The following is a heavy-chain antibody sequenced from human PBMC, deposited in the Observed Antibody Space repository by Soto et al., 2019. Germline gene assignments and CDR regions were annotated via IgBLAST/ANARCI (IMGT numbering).Heavy chain of an antibody. CDR1: GYTFTSNY. Sequence: QVQLVQSGAEVKMPGASVKLSCKASGYTFTSNYIHWVRQAPGRGIERMGIINPSGGVTSHNYAQKFQGRVTMTVETSTTTVYMELSRLRSEDTAVYYCARVRRHSSGLLDNWGQGALVTFSS. CDR3: ARVRRHSSGLLDN. D-gene: IGHD3-22*01. V-gene: IGHV1-46*01. CDR2: INPSGGVT. J-gene: IGHJ4*02.